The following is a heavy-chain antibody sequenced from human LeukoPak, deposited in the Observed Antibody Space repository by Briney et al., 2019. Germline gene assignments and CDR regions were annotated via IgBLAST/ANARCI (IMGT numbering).Heavy chain of an antibody. CDR3: ARRRSGYSNWFDP. Sequence: GESLKISCKGSGYSFTSYWIGWVRQMPGKGLEWMGIIYPGDSDTRYSPSFQGQVTTSADKSISTAYPQWSSLKASDTATYYCARRRSGYSNWFDPWGQGTLVTVSS. J-gene: IGHJ5*02. CDR1: GYSFTSYW. CDR2: IYPGDSDT. V-gene: IGHV5-51*01. D-gene: IGHD3-22*01.